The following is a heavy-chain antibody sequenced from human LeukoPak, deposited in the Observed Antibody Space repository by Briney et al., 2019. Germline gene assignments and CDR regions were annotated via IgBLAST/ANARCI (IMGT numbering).Heavy chain of an antibody. D-gene: IGHD6-19*01. CDR3: ARRHPGSSGWYKYYYYYMDV. J-gene: IGHJ6*03. CDR1: GGSFSGCY. V-gene: IGHV4-34*01. CDR2: INHSGST. Sequence: SETLSLTCAVYGGSFSGCYWSWIRQPPGKGLEWIGEINHSGSTNYNPSLKSRVTISVDTSKNQFSLKLSSVTAADTAVYYCARRHPGSSGWYKYYYYYMDVWGKGTTVTISS.